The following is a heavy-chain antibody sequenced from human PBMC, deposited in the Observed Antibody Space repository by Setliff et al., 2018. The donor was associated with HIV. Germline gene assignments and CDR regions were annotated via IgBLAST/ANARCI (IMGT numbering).Heavy chain of an antibody. CDR1: GFTFSSYS. CDR3: ARDHPRQHDYGGNSEVGEGHY. J-gene: IGHJ4*02. Sequence: GESLKISCAASGFTFSSYSMNWVRQAPGKGLEWVSSISSSSSYIYYADSVKGRFTISRDNAKNSLYLQMNSLRAEDTAVYYCARDHPRQHDYGGNSEVGEGHYWGQGTLVTVSS. D-gene: IGHD4-17*01. CDR2: ISSSSSYI. V-gene: IGHV3-21*01.